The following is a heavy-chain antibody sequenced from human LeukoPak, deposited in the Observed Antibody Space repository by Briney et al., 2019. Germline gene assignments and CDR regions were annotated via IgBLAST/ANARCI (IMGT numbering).Heavy chain of an antibody. V-gene: IGHV3-7*03. CDR2: IQQDGSEK. J-gene: IGHJ6*02. CDR3: AKQIYYYYGMDV. Sequence: PGGSLRLSCAASGFNFSNYWMSWVRQAPGRGLEWVANIQQDGSEKYYVDSVKGRFTISRDNAKNSLYLQMNSLRAEDTAVYYCAKQIYYYYGMDVWGQGTTVTVSS. CDR1: GFNFSNYW.